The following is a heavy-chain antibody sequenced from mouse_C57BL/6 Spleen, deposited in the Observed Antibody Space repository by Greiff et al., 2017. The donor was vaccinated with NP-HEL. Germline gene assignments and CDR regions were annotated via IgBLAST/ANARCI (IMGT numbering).Heavy chain of an antibody. CDR3: ARYSNYVAMDY. CDR2: IYPRDGST. V-gene: IGHV1-85*01. Sequence: VKLQESGPELVKPGASVKLSCKASGYTFTSYDINWVKQRPGQGLEWIGWIYPRDGSTKYNEKFKGKATLTVDTSSSTAYMELHSLTSEDSAVYFCARYSNYVAMDYWGQGTSVTVSS. J-gene: IGHJ4*01. D-gene: IGHD2-5*01. CDR1: GYTFTSYD.